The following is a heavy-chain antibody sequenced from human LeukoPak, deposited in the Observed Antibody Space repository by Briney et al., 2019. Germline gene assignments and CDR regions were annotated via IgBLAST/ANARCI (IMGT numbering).Heavy chain of an antibody. CDR3: ARDEGYYDSSGYFFDY. V-gene: IGHV1-46*01. D-gene: IGHD3-22*01. Sequence: GASVKVSCKASGYILTNYYIHWLRQAPGQGPEWMGMISPSTGLSDHAQKFQGRVTITRDTSASTAYMELSSLRSEDTAVYYCARDEGYYDSSGYFFDYWGQGTLVTVSS. J-gene: IGHJ4*02. CDR2: ISPSTGLS. CDR1: GYILTNYY.